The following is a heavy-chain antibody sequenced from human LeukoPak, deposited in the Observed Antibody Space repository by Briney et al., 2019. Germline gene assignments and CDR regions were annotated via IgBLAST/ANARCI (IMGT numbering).Heavy chain of an antibody. V-gene: IGHV3-21*01. CDR3: ARDGFFLEWLLIY. CDR2: VSSTSSYI. CDR1: GFTFSSYT. J-gene: IGHJ4*02. Sequence: SGGSLRLSCAASGFTFSSYTMNWVRQAPGRGLEWVSSVSSTSSYIYYADLVKGRFTISRDNAKNSLYLQMNSLRAEDTAEYYCARDGFFLEWLLIYWGQGTLVTVSS. D-gene: IGHD3-3*01.